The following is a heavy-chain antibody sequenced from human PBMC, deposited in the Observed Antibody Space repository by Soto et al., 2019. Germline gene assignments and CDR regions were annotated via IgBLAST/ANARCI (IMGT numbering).Heavy chain of an antibody. CDR3: ARDSYYYGSGGWYGMDV. J-gene: IGHJ6*02. Sequence: SETLSLTCAVSGGSISSGGYSWSWIRQPPGKGLEWIGYIYHSGSTYYNPSLKSRVTISVDRSKNQFSLKLSSVTAADTAVYYCARDSYYYGSGGWYGMDVWGQGTTVTVSS. CDR2: IYHSGST. CDR1: GGSISSGGYS. D-gene: IGHD3-10*01. V-gene: IGHV4-30-2*01.